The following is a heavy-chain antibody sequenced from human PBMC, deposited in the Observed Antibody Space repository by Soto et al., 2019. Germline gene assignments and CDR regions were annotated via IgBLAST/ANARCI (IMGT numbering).Heavy chain of an antibody. D-gene: IGHD3-10*01. V-gene: IGHV1-18*01. CDR1: GYTFTSYG. Sequence: ASVKVSSKASGYTFTSYGLSWVQQSPGQGLEWMGWISAYNGNTNYAQKLQGRVTMTTDTSTSTAYMELRSLRSDDTAVYYCARDYGFGELFDPWGQGTLVTVSS. CDR2: ISAYNGNT. J-gene: IGHJ5*02. CDR3: ARDYGFGELFDP.